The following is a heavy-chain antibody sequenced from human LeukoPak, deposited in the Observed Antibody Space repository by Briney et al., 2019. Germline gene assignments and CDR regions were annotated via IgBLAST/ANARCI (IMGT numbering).Heavy chain of an antibody. Sequence: SETLSLTCTVSGGSISSGSYYWSWIRQPAGKGLEWIGRIYTSGSTNYNPSLKSRVTISVDTSKNQFSLKLSSVTAADTAVYYCARKSLNDWFDPWGQGTLVTVSS. V-gene: IGHV4-61*02. J-gene: IGHJ5*02. CDR1: GGSISSGSYY. CDR2: IYTSGST. CDR3: ARKSLNDWFDP.